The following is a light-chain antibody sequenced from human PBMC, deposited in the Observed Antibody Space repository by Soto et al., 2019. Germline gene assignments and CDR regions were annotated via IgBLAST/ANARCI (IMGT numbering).Light chain of an antibody. CDR2: DAS. V-gene: IGKV1-5*01. J-gene: IGKJ1*01. CDR1: QSISSW. Sequence: DIQMTQSPSTLSASVGDRVTITCRASQSISSWLAWYQQQPGKAPKLLIYDASNLESGVPSRFSGSGSGTEFTLAISSLQPDDFATYYCQQYNNYPRTFGQGTKVDI. CDR3: QQYNNYPRT.